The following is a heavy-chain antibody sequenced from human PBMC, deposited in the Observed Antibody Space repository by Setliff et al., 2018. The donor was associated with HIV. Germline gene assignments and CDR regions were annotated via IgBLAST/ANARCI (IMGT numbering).Heavy chain of an antibody. CDR3: AKDIRGGFDAFDI. CDR1: GFTFRNYW. J-gene: IGHJ3*02. D-gene: IGHD5-12*01. Sequence: GGSLRLSCAASGFTFRNYWMHWVRQPPGKGLVWVSRINSDGSTIIYADSVKDRFTISRDNAKNSLYLQMNSLRAEDTALYYCAKDIRGGFDAFDIWGQGTMVTVSS. V-gene: IGHV3-74*01. CDR2: INSDGSTI.